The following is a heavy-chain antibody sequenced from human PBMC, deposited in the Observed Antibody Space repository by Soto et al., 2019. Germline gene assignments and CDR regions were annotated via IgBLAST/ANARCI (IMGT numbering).Heavy chain of an antibody. D-gene: IGHD3-3*01. CDR3: ARGGGVGVAGSAAFDM. CDR1: GYPVTAYY. J-gene: IGHJ3*02. CDR2: INPATGAA. V-gene: IGHV1-2*02. Sequence: QLHLMQSGAVVKKPGASVTVSCSASGYPVTAYYMHWVRQAPGRGLEWMGGINPATGAAKYTQTFQGRVTMTRDTSTSTVFMELSGLTSEDPAVFYCARGGGVGVAGSAAFDMWGQGTLVTVSS.